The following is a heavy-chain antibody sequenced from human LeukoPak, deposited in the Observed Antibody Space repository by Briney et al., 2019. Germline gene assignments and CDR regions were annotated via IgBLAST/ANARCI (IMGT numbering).Heavy chain of an antibody. CDR3: AREGLSSGFDY. D-gene: IGHD6-19*01. CDR1: GSTVSGNY. J-gene: IGHJ4*02. Sequence: GGSLRLSCAASGSTVSGNYMSWVRQAPGKGLEWVSFIYSAGSTYYADSVKGRFTISRDNSKNTLYLQMNSLRAEDTAVYHCAREGLSSGFDYWGQGTLVTVSS. V-gene: IGHV3-53*01. CDR2: IYSAGST.